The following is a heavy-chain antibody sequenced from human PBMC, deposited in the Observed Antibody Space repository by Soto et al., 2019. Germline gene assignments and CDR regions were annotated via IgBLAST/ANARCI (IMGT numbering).Heavy chain of an antibody. J-gene: IGHJ5*02. V-gene: IGHV1-46*01. Sequence: ASVKVSCKASGYTFTSYYMHWVRQAPGQGLEWMGIINPSGGSTSYAQKFQGRVTMTRDTSTSTVYMELSSLRSEDTAVYYCARDESDILTGFGIPGSVFWNWFHPWGQGTLVTVSS. CDR1: GYTFTSYY. CDR3: ARDESDILTGFGIPGSVFWNWFHP. CDR2: INPSGGST. D-gene: IGHD3-9*01.